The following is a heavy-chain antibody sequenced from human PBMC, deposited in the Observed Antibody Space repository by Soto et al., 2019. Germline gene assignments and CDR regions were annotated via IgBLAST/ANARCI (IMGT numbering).Heavy chain of an antibody. CDR2: IIPIFGTA. V-gene: IGHV1-69*01. CDR3: AGDDGDYVNWFDP. Sequence: QVQLVQSGAEVKKPGSSVKVSCKSSGGTFSSYAISWVRQAPGQGIERMGGIIPIFGTANYAQKFQGRVKITAYQSTSTAYMELSSLRSEDTAVYYCAGDDGDYVNWFDPWGQGTLVTVSS. CDR1: GGTFSSYA. D-gene: IGHD4-17*01. J-gene: IGHJ5*02.